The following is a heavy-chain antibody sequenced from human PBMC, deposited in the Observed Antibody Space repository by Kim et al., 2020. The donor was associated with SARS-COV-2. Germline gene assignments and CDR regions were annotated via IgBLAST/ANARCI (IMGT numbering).Heavy chain of an antibody. D-gene: IGHD1-1*01. CDR2: IGADGITK. J-gene: IGHJ2*01. CDR3: AKEENWRHWYFDL. Sequence: GFTFSGYSIHWVRQDPGKGLEWVAVIGADGITKYYADSVKGRFTISRDNSEDTVYLQMNSLRLEDTAVYYCAKEENWRHWYFDLWGRGTLAT. V-gene: IGHV3-30*18. CDR1: GFTFSGYS.